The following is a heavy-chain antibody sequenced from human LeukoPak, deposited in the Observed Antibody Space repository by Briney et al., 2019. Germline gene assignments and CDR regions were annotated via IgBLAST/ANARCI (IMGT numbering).Heavy chain of an antibody. Sequence: SETLSLTCAVYGGSFSGYYWSWIRQPPGKGLEWIGEINHSGSTNYNPSLKSRVTMSVDTSKNQFSLKLSSVTAADTAVYYCARQRQLQFDYWGQGTLVTVSS. CDR3: ARQRQLQFDY. CDR1: GGSFSGYY. V-gene: IGHV4-34*01. D-gene: IGHD2-2*01. CDR2: INHSGST. J-gene: IGHJ4*02.